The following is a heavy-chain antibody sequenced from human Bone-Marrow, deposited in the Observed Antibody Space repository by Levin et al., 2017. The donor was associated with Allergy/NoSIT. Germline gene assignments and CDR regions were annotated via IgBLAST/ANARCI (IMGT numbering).Heavy chain of an antibody. D-gene: IGHD5-24*01. J-gene: IGHJ2*01. V-gene: IGHV4-34*01. CDR1: GGSFSQYY. CDR3: ARGGDRNWYFDL. CDR2: INPSGST. Sequence: RASETLSLTCTLYGGSFSQYYWSWIRQSPGKGLEWLGEINPSGSTTYNSSLRSRVTISLDSSKDQLSLNLNSVTAADTAVYYCARGGDRNWYFDLWGRGALVTVSS.